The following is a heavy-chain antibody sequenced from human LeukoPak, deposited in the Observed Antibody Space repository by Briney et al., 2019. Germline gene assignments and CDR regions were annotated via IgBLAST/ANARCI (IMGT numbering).Heavy chain of an antibody. J-gene: IGHJ4*02. CDR2: MNPNSGNT. CDR1: GYTFTSYD. Sequence: GASVKVSCKASGYTFTSYDINWVRQATGQGLEWMGWMNPNSGNTGYAQKFQGRVTITRNTSISTAYMELSSLRSEDTAVYYCAREVTAMAPKDFDYWGQGTLVTVSS. D-gene: IGHD5-18*01. CDR3: AREVTAMAPKDFDY. V-gene: IGHV1-8*03.